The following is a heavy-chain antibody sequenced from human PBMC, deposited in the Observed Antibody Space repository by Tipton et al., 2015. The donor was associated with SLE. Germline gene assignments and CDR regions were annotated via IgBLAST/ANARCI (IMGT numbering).Heavy chain of an antibody. J-gene: IGHJ4*02. CDR3: ARHYGSRYFDY. Sequence: TLSLSCTVSGGSISSSSYYWGWIRQPPGKGLEWIGSLYYSGSTYYNPSLKSRVTISVDTSKNQFSLKLSSVTAADTAVYYCARHYGSRYFDYWGQGTLVTVSS. V-gene: IGHV4-39*01. D-gene: IGHD1-26*01. CDR1: GGSISSSSYY. CDR2: LYYSGST.